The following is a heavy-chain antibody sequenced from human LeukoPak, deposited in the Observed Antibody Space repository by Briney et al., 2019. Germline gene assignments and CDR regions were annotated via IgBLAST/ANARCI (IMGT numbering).Heavy chain of an antibody. CDR3: ARDVPVPPILTMVRGVAEGMDV. Sequence: GASVKVSCKASGYTFTSYGISWVRQAPGQGLEWMGWISAYNGNTNYAQKLQGRVTMTTDTSTSTAYMELRSLRSDDTAVYYCARDVPVPPILTMVRGVAEGMDVWGQRTTVTVSS. CDR2: ISAYNGNT. D-gene: IGHD3-10*01. J-gene: IGHJ6*02. V-gene: IGHV1-18*01. CDR1: GYTFTSYG.